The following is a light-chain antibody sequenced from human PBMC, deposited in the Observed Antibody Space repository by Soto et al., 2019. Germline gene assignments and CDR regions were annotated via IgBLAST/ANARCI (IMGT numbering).Light chain of an antibody. CDR1: QSVSSN. CDR3: QQYNDWPLT. Sequence: EIVMTQSPATLSVSPGERATLSCRASQSVSSNLAWYQQKPGQAPSLLIYDISARATGIPTRFSGSGSGTAFTLTISSLQSEDFAVYYCQQYNDWPLTFGGGTKVDIK. J-gene: IGKJ4*01. CDR2: DIS. V-gene: IGKV3D-15*01.